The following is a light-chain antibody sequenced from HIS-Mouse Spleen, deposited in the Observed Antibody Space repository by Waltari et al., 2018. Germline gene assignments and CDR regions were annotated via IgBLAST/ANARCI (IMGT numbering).Light chain of an antibody. J-gene: IGLJ1*01. CDR3: QVWDSSSDHYV. CDR2: DDS. V-gene: IGLV3-21*02. CDR1: NIGSTS. Sequence: SYVLTPPPSVSVAPGQPARITCGGTNIGSTSLHWYQQKTGPVPVLVVYDDSDRPSGIPERFSGSNSGNTATLTISRVEAGDEADYYCQVWDSSSDHYVFGTGTKVTVL.